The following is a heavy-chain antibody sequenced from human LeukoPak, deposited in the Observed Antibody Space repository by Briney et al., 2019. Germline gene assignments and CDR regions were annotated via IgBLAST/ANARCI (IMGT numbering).Heavy chain of an antibody. V-gene: IGHV4-38-2*02. D-gene: IGHD5-18*01. J-gene: IGHJ4*02. Sequence: SETLSLTCTVSGYSISSGYYWGWIRQPPGKGLEWIGEINHSGSTNYNPSLKSRVTISVDTSKNQFSLKLSSVTAADTAVYYCARSLTARSYFDYWGQGTLVTVSS. CDR3: ARSLTARSYFDY. CDR1: GYSISSGYY. CDR2: INHSGST.